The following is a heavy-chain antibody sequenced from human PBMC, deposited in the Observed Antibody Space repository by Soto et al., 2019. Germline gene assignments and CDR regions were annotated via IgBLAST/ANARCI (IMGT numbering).Heavy chain of an antibody. V-gene: IGHV3-48*03. D-gene: IGHD6-13*01. CDR1: GFTFSSYE. CDR2: ISSSGSTI. CDR3: ARDGLSISAAGSLRGRGFHFDY. J-gene: IGHJ4*02. Sequence: GGSLRLSCAASGFTFSSYEMNWVRQAPGKGLEWVSYISSSGSTIYYADSVKGRFTISRDNAKNSLYLQMNSLRAEDTAVYYCARDGLSISAAGSLRGRGFHFDYCGQGPLVSLSS.